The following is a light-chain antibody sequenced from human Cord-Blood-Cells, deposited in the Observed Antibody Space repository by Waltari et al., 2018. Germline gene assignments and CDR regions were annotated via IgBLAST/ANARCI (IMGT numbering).Light chain of an antibody. Sequence: QSALPQPASVSGSPGQSITISCTGTSIDVGGYNNVSWYQQHTGKAPKLMIYDFSNRPSGVSKRISGSESGDTASLTISGRQAADEADYYCSSYTSSSTLVVFDGRNKLTVL. CDR3: SSYTSSSTLVV. CDR1: SIDVGGYNN. CDR2: DFS. J-gene: IGLJ2*01. V-gene: IGLV2-14*01.